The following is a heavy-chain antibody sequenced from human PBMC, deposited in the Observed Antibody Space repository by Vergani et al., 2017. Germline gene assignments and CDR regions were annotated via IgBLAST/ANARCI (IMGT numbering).Heavy chain of an antibody. CDR3: ARHKTYTDS. CDR2: IYPADSDT. J-gene: IGHJ4*02. CDR1: EYSFGNYW. Sequence: EVELVQSGPEMRKPGESLKISCKGSEYSFGNYWIGWVRQMPGKGLEWMGIIYPADSDTRYSPSFQGQVTISADKSISTAFLQWDSLKDSDTALYYCARHKTYTDSWGQGTLVTVSS. V-gene: IGHV5-51*01.